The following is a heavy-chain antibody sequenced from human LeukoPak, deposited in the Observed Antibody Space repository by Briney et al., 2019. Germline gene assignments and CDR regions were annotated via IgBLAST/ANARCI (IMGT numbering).Heavy chain of an antibody. CDR1: GFSVTNNY. D-gene: IGHD5-24*01. CDR3: AKDRVLRDDGWVFDF. CDR2: ISGSAGTT. V-gene: IGHV3-23*01. Sequence: GSLRLSCAVSGFSVTNNYMSWVRQAPGKGLEWVSTISGSAGTTYYADSVKGRFSVSRANSKNTLYLQMDSLRAEDTAVYYCAKDRVLRDDGWVFDFWGQGTLVTVSS. J-gene: IGHJ4*02.